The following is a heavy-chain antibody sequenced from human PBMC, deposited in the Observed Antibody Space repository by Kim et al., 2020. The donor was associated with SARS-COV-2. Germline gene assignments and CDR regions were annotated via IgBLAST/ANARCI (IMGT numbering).Heavy chain of an antibody. D-gene: IGHD2-21*02. V-gene: IGHV3-23*01. CDR1: GFTFSSYA. CDR3: AKDHFLGGGDASSYWYFDL. CDR2: ISGSGGST. J-gene: IGHJ2*01. Sequence: GGSLRLSCAASGFTFSSYAMSWVRQAPGKGLEWVSAISGSGGSTYYADSVKGRFTISRDNSKNTLYLQMNSLRAEDTAVYYCAKDHFLGGGDASSYWYFDLWGRGTLVTVSS.